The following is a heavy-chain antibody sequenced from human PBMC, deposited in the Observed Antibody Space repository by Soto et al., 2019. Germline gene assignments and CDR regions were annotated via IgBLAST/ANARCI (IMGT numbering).Heavy chain of an antibody. Sequence: QVQLAESGGGVVQPGRSLRLSCVASGFTSTTFSTYGMHWVRQAPVKGLEWVAFISYDGNKIYYADSVKGRFTISRDNSKDTLYLQMNSLRAEDTAVYYCAKDWGGVTSRSPFNDWGQGTLVTVSS. CDR3: AKDWGGVTSRSPFND. CDR1: GFTSTTFSTYG. J-gene: IGHJ4*02. V-gene: IGHV3-30*18. CDR2: ISYDGNKI. D-gene: IGHD4-17*01.